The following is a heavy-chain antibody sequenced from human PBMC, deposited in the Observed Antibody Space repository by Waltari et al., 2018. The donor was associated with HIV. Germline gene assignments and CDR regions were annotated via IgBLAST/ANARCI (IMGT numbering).Heavy chain of an antibody. Sequence: QVQLQESGPGLVKPSQTLSLTCTVSGGSISSGGYYWSWIRQHPGKGLEWIGYIYYSGSTDNNPALKVRVTISGDKSKNQFSLKRSSVTAADTAVYYCARDHATIFGGGGRDYGMDVWGQGTTVTVSS. CDR2: IYYSGST. V-gene: IGHV4-31*03. CDR1: GGSISSGGYY. D-gene: IGHD3-3*01. J-gene: IGHJ6*02. CDR3: ARDHATIFGGGGRDYGMDV.